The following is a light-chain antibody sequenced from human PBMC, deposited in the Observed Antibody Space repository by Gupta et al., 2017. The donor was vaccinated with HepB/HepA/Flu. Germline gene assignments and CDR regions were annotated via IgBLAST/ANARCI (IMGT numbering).Light chain of an antibody. CDR2: GAS. CDR1: QSVSSYY. V-gene: IGKV3-20*01. Sequence: EILLTQSTGPLSLSPGERATLSCRASQSVSSYYLAWYQHKPGQAPRLLIYGASSRATGIPDRFSGSGSGTDFTLTISRLEPDDSAIYYCQQYGSPWTFGQGTKVEIK. J-gene: IGKJ1*01. CDR3: QQYGSPWT.